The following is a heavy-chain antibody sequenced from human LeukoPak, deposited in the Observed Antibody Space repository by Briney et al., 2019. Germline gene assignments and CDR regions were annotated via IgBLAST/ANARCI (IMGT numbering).Heavy chain of an antibody. V-gene: IGHV3-7*03. J-gene: IGHJ3*02. CDR1: GFTFSSYW. D-gene: IGHD6-13*01. Sequence: PGGSLRLSCASSGFTFSSYWMSWVRQAPGKGLEWVANIKQDGSEKYYVDSVKGRFTISRDNAKNSLYLQMNGLRAEDTALYYCARAGVGIAAAGSDAFDIWGQGTMVTVSS. CDR3: ARAGVGIAAAGSDAFDI. CDR2: IKQDGSEK.